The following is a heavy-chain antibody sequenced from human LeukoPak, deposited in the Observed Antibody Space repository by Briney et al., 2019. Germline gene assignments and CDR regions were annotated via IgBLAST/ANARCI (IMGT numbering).Heavy chain of an antibody. D-gene: IGHD7-27*01. CDR2: ISYDGSKK. CDR3: ARELLGAFDY. V-gene: IGHV3-30-3*01. J-gene: IGHJ4*02. Sequence: GGSLRLSCAASGFTFSTYAMHWVRQALGKGLEWVAVISYDGSKKYYADSVKGRFTISRDNSKNTLYLQMNSLSAEDTAVYYCARELLGAFDYWGQGTLVTVSS. CDR1: GFTFSTYA.